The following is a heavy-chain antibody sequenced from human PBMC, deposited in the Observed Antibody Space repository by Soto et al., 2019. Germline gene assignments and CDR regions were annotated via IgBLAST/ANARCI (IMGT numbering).Heavy chain of an antibody. D-gene: IGHD2-15*01. J-gene: IGHJ5*02. CDR1: GGSISSSSYY. CDR2: IYYSGST. V-gene: IGHV4-39*01. Sequence: QLQLQESGPGLVKPSETLSLTCTVSGGSISSSSYYWGWIRQPPGKGLEWIGSIYYSGSTYYNPSLKSRVTIAVDTSKNQFSLKLSSVTAADTAVYYCARRSGYCSGGSCQNWFDPWGQGTLVTVSS. CDR3: ARRSGYCSGGSCQNWFDP.